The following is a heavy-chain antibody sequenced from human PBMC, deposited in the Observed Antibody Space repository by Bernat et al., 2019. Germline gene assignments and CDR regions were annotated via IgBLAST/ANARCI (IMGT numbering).Heavy chain of an antibody. CDR3: ARVPMAVAGNWYVDR. D-gene: IGHD6-19*01. V-gene: IGHV1-69*06. CDR1: GGTFSSYA. Sequence: QVQLVQSGAEVKKPGSSVKVSCKASGGTFSSYAISWVRQAPGQGLEWMGGIIPIFGTANYAQKFQGRVTITAAKSTSTAYMELSSLRSEDTAVYYCARVPMAVAGNWYVDRWGRGTLVTVS. CDR2: IIPIFGTA. J-gene: IGHJ2*01.